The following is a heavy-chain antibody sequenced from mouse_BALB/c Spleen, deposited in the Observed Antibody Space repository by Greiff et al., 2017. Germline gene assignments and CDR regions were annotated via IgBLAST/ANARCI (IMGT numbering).Heavy chain of an antibody. CDR3: NAWGATGFYAMDY. J-gene: IGHJ4*01. CDR2: IDPENGDT. D-gene: IGHD6-1*01. V-gene: IGHV14-4*02. CDR1: GFNIKDYY. Sequence: EVKLVESGAELVRSGASVKLSCTASGFNIKDYYMHWVKQRPEQGLEWIGWIDPENGDTEYAPKFQGKATMTADTSSNTAYLQLSSLTSEDTAVYYCNAWGATGFYAMDYWGQGTSVTVSS.